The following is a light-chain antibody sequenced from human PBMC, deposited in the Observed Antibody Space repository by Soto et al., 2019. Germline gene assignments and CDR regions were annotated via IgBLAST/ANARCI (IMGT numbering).Light chain of an antibody. J-gene: IGKJ1*01. V-gene: IGKV3-20*01. CDR1: QSVSSNY. Sequence: EIVLTQSPGTLSLSPGERATLSCRASQSVSSNYLAWYQQKPGQPPRLLISDASSRATGIPDRFSGSGSGTDFPLTISGLEPEHFAVYYCQHYGRSPPSWTFGQGTKVEIK. CDR3: QHYGRSPPSWT. CDR2: DAS.